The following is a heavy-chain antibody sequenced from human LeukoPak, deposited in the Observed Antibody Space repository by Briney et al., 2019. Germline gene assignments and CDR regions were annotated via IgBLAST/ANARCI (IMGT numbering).Heavy chain of an antibody. CDR3: AKTTRSNWFDP. CDR2: IYYSGST. D-gene: IGHD4-11*01. CDR1: GGSISSSSYY. Sequence: SETLSLTCTVSGGSISSSSYYWGWIRQPPGKGLEWIGSIYYSGSTYYNPSLKSRVTISVDTSKNQFSLKLSSVTAADTAVYYCAKTTRSNWFDPWGQGTLVTASS. J-gene: IGHJ5*02. V-gene: IGHV4-39*01.